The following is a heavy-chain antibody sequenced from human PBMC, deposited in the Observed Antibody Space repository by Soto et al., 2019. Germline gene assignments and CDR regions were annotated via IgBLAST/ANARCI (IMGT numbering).Heavy chain of an antibody. D-gene: IGHD5-12*01. J-gene: IGHJ4*02. CDR1: GYAFTTYG. Sequence: QVHLVQSGAEVKKPGASVKVSCKGSGYAFTTYGITWVRQAPGQGLEWMGWISAHNGNTNYAQKLQGRVTVTRETATSTAYMGLSCLRSDATAVNYCARGGYGDYWGRRARITV. CDR3: ARGGYGDY. CDR2: ISAHNGNT. V-gene: IGHV1-18*01.